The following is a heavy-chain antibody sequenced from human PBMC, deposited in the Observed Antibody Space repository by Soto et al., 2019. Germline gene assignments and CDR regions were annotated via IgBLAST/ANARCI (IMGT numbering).Heavy chain of an antibody. V-gene: IGHV4-30-4*01. CDR2: IYYSGTT. CDR1: GGSISSGDYY. Sequence: QVQLQESGPGLVKPSQTLSLTCTVSGGSISSGDYYWRWIRQPPGKGLEWFGYIYYSGTTYNNPSLWSRLTISIDASKSQFSLELSSVTAADTAVYYCARVAVPYDSSGYFDYWGQGTLVTVSS. J-gene: IGHJ4*02. D-gene: IGHD3-22*01. CDR3: ARVAVPYDSSGYFDY.